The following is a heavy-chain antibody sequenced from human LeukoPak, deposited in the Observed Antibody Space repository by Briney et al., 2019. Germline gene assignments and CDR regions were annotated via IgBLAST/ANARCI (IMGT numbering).Heavy chain of an antibody. D-gene: IGHD3-3*01. CDR1: GFTFSSYG. V-gene: IGHV3-30*03. J-gene: IGHJ4*02. Sequence: GRSLRLSCAASGFTFSSYGMHWVRQAPGKGLEWVAVISYDGSNKYYADSVKGRFTISRDNSKNTLYLQMNSLRAEDTAVYYCARAEGTFFWSHFDYWGQGTLVTVSS. CDR3: ARAEGTFFWSHFDY. CDR2: ISYDGSNK.